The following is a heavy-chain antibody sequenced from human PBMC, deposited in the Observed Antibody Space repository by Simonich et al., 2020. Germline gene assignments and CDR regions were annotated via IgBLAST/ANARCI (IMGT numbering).Heavy chain of an antibody. V-gene: IGHV1-69-2*01. D-gene: IGHD6-6*01. J-gene: IGHJ3*02. Sequence: EVQLVQSGAEVKKPGATVKISCTVSGYTFTDYYMHWVQQAHGKGRECMELVDPEDGETIYAGKFQGGVTITADTSTDTAYMGLSSLRSEDTAVYDCATGFEYSSSSWAFDIWGQGTMVTVSS. CDR1: GYTFTDYY. CDR2: VDPEDGET. CDR3: ATGFEYSSSSWAFDI.